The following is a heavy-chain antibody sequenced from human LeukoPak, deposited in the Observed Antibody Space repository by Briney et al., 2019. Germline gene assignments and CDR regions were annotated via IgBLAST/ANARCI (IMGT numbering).Heavy chain of an antibody. CDR1: GGTFSSYA. D-gene: IGHD3-22*01. V-gene: IGHV1-69*04. CDR2: IIPILGIA. CDR3: ARNGPQDDSSGYYSYYYYYGMDV. J-gene: IGHJ6*02. Sequence: SVKVSCKASGGTFSSYAISWVRQAPGQGLEWMGRIIPILGIANYAQKFQGRVTITADKSTSTAYMELSSLRSEDTAVYYCARNGPQDDSSGYYSYYYYYGMDVWGQGTTVTVSS.